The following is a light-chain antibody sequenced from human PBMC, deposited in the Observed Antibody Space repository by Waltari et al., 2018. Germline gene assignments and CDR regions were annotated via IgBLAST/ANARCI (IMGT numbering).Light chain of an antibody. CDR3: QTWATGIGV. V-gene: IGLV4-69*01. CDR1: SGHSTSP. Sequence: QVVLTQSPSASASLGAAVKLTCTLSSGHSTSPIAWHQQQPEKGPRYLMKVNSDGTHTKGDGIPDRFSGSSSGAERYLIISSLQSEDEADYLCQTWATGIGVFGGGTKLTVL. J-gene: IGLJ3*02. CDR2: VNSDGTH.